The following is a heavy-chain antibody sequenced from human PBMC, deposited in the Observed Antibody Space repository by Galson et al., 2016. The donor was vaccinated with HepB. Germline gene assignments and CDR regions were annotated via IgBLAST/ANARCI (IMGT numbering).Heavy chain of an antibody. Sequence: SLRLSCAASGFTFSNYAMTWVRQAPGKGLEWVSGISGSGISTYYADSVKGRFTISRDNSKNTLYLQMNSLGADDTAVYYCAKDRITIFGVVTTTYQYYGLDVWGKGTTVIVSS. V-gene: IGHV3-23*01. CDR2: ISGSGIST. CDR3: AKDRITIFGVVTTTYQYYGLDV. D-gene: IGHD3-3*01. CDR1: GFTFSNYA. J-gene: IGHJ6*04.